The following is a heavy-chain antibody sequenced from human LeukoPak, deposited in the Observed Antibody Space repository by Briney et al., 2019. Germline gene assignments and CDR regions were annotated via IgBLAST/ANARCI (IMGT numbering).Heavy chain of an antibody. D-gene: IGHD3-10*01. J-gene: IGHJ5*02. CDR2: INHSGST. CDR1: GDSISSSSYY. Sequence: SETLSLTCNVSGDSISSSSYYWSWLRVPPGKGLEWIGEINHSGSTNYNPSLKNRVTISVDTSKNQSSLKLSSVTAADTAVYYCARNYYGSGSYLSSNWFDPWGQGTLVTVSS. CDR3: ARNYYGSGSYLSSNWFDP. V-gene: IGHV4-39*07.